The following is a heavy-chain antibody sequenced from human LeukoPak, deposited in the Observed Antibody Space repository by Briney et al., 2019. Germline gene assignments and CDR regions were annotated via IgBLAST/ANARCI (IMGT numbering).Heavy chain of an antibody. D-gene: IGHD4-17*01. J-gene: IGHJ4*02. CDR1: GFTFSNYW. V-gene: IGHV3-7*01. CDR3: ARLSLVDSGEPTAHRQFEY. Sequence: GGSLRLSCATSGFTFSNYWMTWVRQAPGKGLEWVANIKQDGSDKNYVKSVKGRFTVSRDNAKNSLSLEMNNLRADDTATYYCARLSLVDSGEPTAHRQFEYWGQGTLVTVPS. CDR2: IKQDGSDK.